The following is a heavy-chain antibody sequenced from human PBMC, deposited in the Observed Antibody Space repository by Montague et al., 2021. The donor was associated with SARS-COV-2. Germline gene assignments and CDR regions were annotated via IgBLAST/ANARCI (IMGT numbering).Heavy chain of an antibody. CDR2: TYYRSRWYR. Sequence: CAISGDSVSSNNAAWSWIRQSPSRGLEWLGRTYYRSRWYREYAVXVKXRITIDPDTSKNQFSLQLNSVTPEDTAVYYCARVWTTEWYEGYFDNWGQGTLVTVSS. J-gene: IGHJ4*02. V-gene: IGHV6-1*01. CDR3: ARVWTTEWYEGYFDN. CDR1: GDSVSSNNAA. D-gene: IGHD3-3*01.